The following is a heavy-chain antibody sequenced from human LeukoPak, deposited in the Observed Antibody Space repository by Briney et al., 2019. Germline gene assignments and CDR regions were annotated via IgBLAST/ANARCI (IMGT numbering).Heavy chain of an antibody. V-gene: IGHV4-34*01. Sequence: DPSETLSLTCAVYGGSFSGYYWSWLRQPPGKGLEWIGEINHSGSTNYNPSLKSRVTISVDTSKNQFSLKLSSVTAADTAVYYCARKNYVRGDYWGQGTLVTVSS. CDR2: INHSGST. D-gene: IGHD1-7*01. J-gene: IGHJ4*02. CDR3: ARKNYVRGDY. CDR1: GGSFSGYY.